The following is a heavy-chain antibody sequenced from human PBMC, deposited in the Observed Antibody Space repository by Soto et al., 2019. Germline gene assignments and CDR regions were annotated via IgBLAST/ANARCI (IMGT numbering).Heavy chain of an antibody. J-gene: IGHJ5*02. V-gene: IGHV4-30-2*01. D-gene: IGHD3-9*01. CDR1: GGSISSGGYS. CDR2: IYHSGST. CDR3: ARDLRLRYFDWLLP. Sequence: PSETLSLTCAVSGGSISSGGYSWSWIRQPPGKGLEWIGYIYHSGSTNYNPSLKSRVTISVDTSKNQFSLKLSSVTAADTAVYYCARDLRLRYFDWLLPWGQGTLVTVSS.